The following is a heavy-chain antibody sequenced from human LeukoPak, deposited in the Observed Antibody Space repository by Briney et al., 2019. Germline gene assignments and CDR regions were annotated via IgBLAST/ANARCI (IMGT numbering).Heavy chain of an antibody. D-gene: IGHD2-15*01. CDR1: GYTFTGYY. V-gene: IGHV1-2*02. J-gene: IGHJ4*02. CDR3: ARGPQDIDSSHPIYYFDY. Sequence: GASVKVSCKASGYTFTGYYMHWVRQAPGQGLEWMGWINPNSGGTNCAQKFQGRVTMTRDTSISTAYMELSRLRSDDTAVYYCARGPQDIDSSHPIYYFDYWGQGTLVTVSS. CDR2: INPNSGGT.